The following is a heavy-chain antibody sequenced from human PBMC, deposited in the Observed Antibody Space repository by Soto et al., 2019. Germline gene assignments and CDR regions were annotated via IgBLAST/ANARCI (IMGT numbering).Heavy chain of an antibody. V-gene: IGHV4-59*01. D-gene: IGHD6-6*01. CDR3: GGSSSSSIDY. J-gene: IGHJ4*02. CDR2: IYYSGST. CDR1: GGSISSYY. Sequence: PSETLSLTCTVSGGSISSYYWSWIRQPPGKGLEWIGYIYYSGSTNYNPSHKSRVTISVDTSKNQFSLKLSSVTVADTAVYYCGGSSSSSIDYWGQGTLVTVSS.